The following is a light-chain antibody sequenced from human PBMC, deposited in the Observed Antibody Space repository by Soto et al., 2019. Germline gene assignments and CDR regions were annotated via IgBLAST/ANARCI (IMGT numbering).Light chain of an antibody. J-gene: IGLJ1*01. V-gene: IGLV2-8*01. CDR2: EVS. CDR1: SSDVGGYDY. CDR3: SSYAVINHVI. Sequence: QSALTQPPSASGSPGHSVTISCTGTSSDVGGYDYVSWYQQQSGKAPKLIIYEVSRRPSGVPDRFSGSKSGDTASLTVSGLQAEDEAEYYCSSYAVINHVIFGAGTKVTVL.